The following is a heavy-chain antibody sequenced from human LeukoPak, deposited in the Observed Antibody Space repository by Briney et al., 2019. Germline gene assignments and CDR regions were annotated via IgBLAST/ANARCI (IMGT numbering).Heavy chain of an antibody. D-gene: IGHD3-10*01. CDR1: GGSISSSSYY. V-gene: IGHV4-39*01. CDR2: NYYAGGT. CDR3: ARGFGESEYYYYGMDV. J-gene: IGHJ6*02. Sequence: KASETLSLTYTVSGGSISSSSYYWGWIRQPPGRGLDWIGTNYYAGGTYYNPSLKSRVTISVDTSKNQFSLRLSSVTAADTAVYYCARGFGESEYYYYGMDVWGQGTTVTVSS.